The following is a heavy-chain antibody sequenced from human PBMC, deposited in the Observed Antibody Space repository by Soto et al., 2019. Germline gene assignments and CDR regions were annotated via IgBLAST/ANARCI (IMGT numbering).Heavy chain of an antibody. CDR3: ARVAGVAYCGGDCYHFDY. D-gene: IGHD2-21*02. Sequence: SETLSLTCTVSGDSFSSDDYYWSWIRQPPGKGLEWIGYISYRVDTYYSPSLKSRVTMSIETSKNQFSLNVSSVTAADTAVYYGARVAGVAYCGGDCYHFDYWGQGTLVTVSS. V-gene: IGHV4-30-4*01. J-gene: IGHJ4*02. CDR1: GDSFSSDDYY. CDR2: ISYRVDT.